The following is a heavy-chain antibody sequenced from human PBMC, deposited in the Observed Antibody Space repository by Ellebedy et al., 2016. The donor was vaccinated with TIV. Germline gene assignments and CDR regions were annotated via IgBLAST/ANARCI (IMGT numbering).Heavy chain of an antibody. J-gene: IGHJ4*02. D-gene: IGHD6-13*01. Sequence: SETLSLTCTVSGGSISNSSYYWGWIRQPPGKALEWIGTIYYSGSTYYNPSLKSRVTISVDRSKSQFSLKVSSVTAADTAVYYCARQLIAAAKYYFDYWGQGTLVTVSS. CDR2: IYYSGST. V-gene: IGHV4-39*01. CDR1: GGSISNSSYY. CDR3: ARQLIAAAKYYFDY.